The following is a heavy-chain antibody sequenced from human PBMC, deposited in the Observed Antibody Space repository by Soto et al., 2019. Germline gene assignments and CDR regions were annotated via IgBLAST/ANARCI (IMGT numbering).Heavy chain of an antibody. CDR1: GFTFSSYS. CDR3: ARLGYSSPDTVSVFELAFDI. D-gene: IGHD6-13*01. J-gene: IGHJ3*02. Sequence: GGSLRLSCAASGFTFSSYSMNWVRQAPGKGLEWVSSISSSSSYIYYADSVKGRFTISRDNAKNSLYLQMNSLRAEDTAVYYCARLGYSSPDTVSVFELAFDIWGQGTMVTVSS. CDR2: ISSSSSYI. V-gene: IGHV3-21*01.